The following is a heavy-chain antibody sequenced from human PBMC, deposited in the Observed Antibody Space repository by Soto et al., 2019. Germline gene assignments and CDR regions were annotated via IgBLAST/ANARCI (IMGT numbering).Heavy chain of an antibody. CDR3: ARDRRYDLWSGYYYYYGMDV. D-gene: IGHD3-3*01. V-gene: IGHV3-48*01. Sequence: PGGSLRLSCAASGFTFSSYSMNWVRQTPGKGLEWVSYISSSSSTIYYADSVKGRFTISRDNAKNSLYLQMNSLRGEDTAVYYCARDRRYDLWSGYYYYYGMDVWGQGTTVTVSS. CDR2: ISSSSSTI. CDR1: GFTFSSYS. J-gene: IGHJ6*02.